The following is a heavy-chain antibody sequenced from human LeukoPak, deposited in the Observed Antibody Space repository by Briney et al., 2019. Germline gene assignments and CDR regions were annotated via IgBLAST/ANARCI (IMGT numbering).Heavy chain of an antibody. D-gene: IGHD6-13*01. Sequence: ASVKVSCKASGYTFTGYYMHWVRQAPGQGLEWMGWINPNSGGTNYAQKFQGRVTMTRDTSISTAYMELSRLRSDDTAVYHCARDSDSSSWYGRRYYFDYWGQGTLVTVSS. J-gene: IGHJ4*02. CDR3: ARDSDSSSWYGRRYYFDY. V-gene: IGHV1-2*02. CDR1: GYTFTGYY. CDR2: INPNSGGT.